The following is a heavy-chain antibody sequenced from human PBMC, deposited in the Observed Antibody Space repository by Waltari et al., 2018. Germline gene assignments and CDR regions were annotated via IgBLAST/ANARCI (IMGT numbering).Heavy chain of an antibody. CDR2: IYYSGST. CDR3: ARGGVYYYYGMDV. V-gene: IGHV4-39*07. Sequence: QLQLQESGPGLVKPSETLSLTCTVSGGSISSSSYYWGWIRQPPGKGLEWIGSIYYSGSTYYNPSLKSRVTISVDTSKNQFSLKLSSVTAADTAVYYCARGGVYYYYGMDVLGQGTTVTVSS. J-gene: IGHJ6*02. CDR1: GGSISSSSYY.